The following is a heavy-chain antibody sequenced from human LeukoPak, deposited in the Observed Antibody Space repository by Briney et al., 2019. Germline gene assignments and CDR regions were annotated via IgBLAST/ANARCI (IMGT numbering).Heavy chain of an antibody. J-gene: IGHJ4*02. CDR2: IFYSGST. CDR3: ARQPYILGAYYFDY. Sequence: SETLSLTCTVSGGSMSSYYWSWIRQPPGKGLEWIGYIFYSGSTNYNPSLKSRVTVSVDTSKNQSSLKLGSVTAADTAVYYCARQPYILGAYYFDYWGQGTLVTVSS. D-gene: IGHD1-26*01. CDR1: GGSMSSYY. V-gene: IGHV4-59*08.